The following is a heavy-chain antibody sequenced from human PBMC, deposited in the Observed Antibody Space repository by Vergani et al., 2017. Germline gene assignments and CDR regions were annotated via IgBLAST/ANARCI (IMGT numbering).Heavy chain of an antibody. J-gene: IGHJ4*02. CDR2: ISYDGSNK. V-gene: IGHV3-30-3*01. CDR3: DGGTGHDY. CDR1: GFTFSSYA. D-gene: IGHD1-14*01. Sequence: QVQLVESGGGVVQPGRSLRLSCAASGFTFSSYAMHWVRQAPGKGLEWVAVISYDGSNKYYADSVKGRFTISRDNSKNTLYLQMNSLRAEDTAVYYCDGGTGHDYGGQGTLVTVSS.